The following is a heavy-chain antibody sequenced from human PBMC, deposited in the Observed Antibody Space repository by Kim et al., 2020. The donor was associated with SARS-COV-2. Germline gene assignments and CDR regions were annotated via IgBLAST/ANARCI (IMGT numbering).Heavy chain of an antibody. Sequence: IYYRGSTNYNPALKSRVTVSVDTSKNQFSLKLSSVTAADTAVYDCARGFDYWGQGTLVTVSS. CDR2: IYYRGST. J-gene: IGHJ4*02. V-gene: IGHV4-59*09. CDR3: ARGFDY.